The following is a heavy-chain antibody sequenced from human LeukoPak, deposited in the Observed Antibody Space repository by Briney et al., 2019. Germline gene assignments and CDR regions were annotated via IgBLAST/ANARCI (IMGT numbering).Heavy chain of an antibody. CDR1: GFTVSSNY. CDR2: IYSGGST. D-gene: IGHD6-19*01. V-gene: IGHV3-53*01. Sequence: PGGSLRLSCAASGFTVSSNYMSWVRQAPGKGLEWVSVIYSGGSTYYADSVKGRFAISRDNSKNTLYLQMNSLRAEDTAVYYCAKVSGWYQSFDYWGQGTLVTVSS. J-gene: IGHJ4*02. CDR3: AKVSGWYQSFDY.